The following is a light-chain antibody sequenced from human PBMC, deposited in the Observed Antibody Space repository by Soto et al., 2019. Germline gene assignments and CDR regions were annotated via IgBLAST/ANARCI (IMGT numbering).Light chain of an antibody. CDR3: SSYAGSGTYV. CDR2: QGT. CDR1: SSDVGSYDL. J-gene: IGLJ1*01. Sequence: QSALTQPASVSGSPGQSITISCTLTSSDVGSYDLVSWYQQHPGKAPKLMLYQGTMRPSGDSHRFSGSKSGNTASLTISGLQAEDEADYYCSSYAGSGTYVFGTGTKVTVL. V-gene: IGLV2-23*01.